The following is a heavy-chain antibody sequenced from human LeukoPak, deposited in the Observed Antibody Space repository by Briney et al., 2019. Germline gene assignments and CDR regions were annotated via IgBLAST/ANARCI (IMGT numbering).Heavy chain of an antibody. CDR1: GDRVSSNSAT. D-gene: IGHD6-19*01. V-gene: IGHV6-1*01. J-gene: IGHJ4*02. Sequence: SQTLSLTCVISGDRVSSNSATWNWIRQSPSRGLEWLGRTYYRSKWSSDYALSVKSRITINPDTSKNVFSLQLNSVTLEDTAVYFCTREAVAGFNYWGQGTLVTVAS. CDR3: TREAVAGFNY. CDR2: TYYRSKWSS.